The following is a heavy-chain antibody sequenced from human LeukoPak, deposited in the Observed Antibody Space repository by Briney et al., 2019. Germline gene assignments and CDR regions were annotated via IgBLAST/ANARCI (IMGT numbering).Heavy chain of an antibody. CDR3: AREPTVTNGGGNFFDY. CDR2: MNAYNDNT. D-gene: IGHD4-17*01. V-gene: IGHV1-18*01. CDR1: GYTFTSYG. J-gene: IGHJ4*02. Sequence: ASVTVSCKASGYTFTSYGISWVRQAPGQGLEWMGWMNAYNDNTNYAQNFLGRVPITTDTPTSTAYMELRNLRSDDTAVYYCAREPTVTNGGGNFFDYWGRGTLDPVSS.